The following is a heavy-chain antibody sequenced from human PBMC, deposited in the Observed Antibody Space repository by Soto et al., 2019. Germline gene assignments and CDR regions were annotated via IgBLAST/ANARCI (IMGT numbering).Heavy chain of an antibody. Sequence: EVQLVESGGGLVKPGGSLRLSCGASGFSFNNAWLNWVRQAPGKGLEWVGRIKSKSEGELAEYAAPVKDRFTISRDDSKNTVFLQMNSLQTEDTAVYYCALITSDYWGQGTLVTVSS. CDR2: IKSKSEGELA. CDR3: ALITSDY. J-gene: IGHJ4*02. CDR1: GFSFNNAW. V-gene: IGHV3-15*07.